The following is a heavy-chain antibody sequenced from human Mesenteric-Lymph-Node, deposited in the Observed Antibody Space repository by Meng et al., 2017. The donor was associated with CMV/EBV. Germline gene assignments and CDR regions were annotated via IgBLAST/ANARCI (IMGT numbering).Heavy chain of an antibody. J-gene: IGHJ4*02. V-gene: IGHV4-39*01. D-gene: IGHD5-18*01. Sequence: GSLRLSCTVSGGSISSSGYYWGWIRQPPGKGLEWIGDIFYIGTTYYNPSLKSRVTISVDASNNQFSLRLSSVTAADTAVYYCARHEPKGFTAPFEYWGQGTLVTVSS. CDR2: IFYIGTT. CDR3: ARHEPKGFTAPFEY. CDR1: GGSISSSGYY.